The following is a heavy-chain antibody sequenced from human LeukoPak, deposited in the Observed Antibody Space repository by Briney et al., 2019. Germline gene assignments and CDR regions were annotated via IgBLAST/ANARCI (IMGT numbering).Heavy chain of an antibody. CDR3: AREGFRPLDYMDV. Sequence: SETLSLTCTVSGGSISSYYWSWIRQPPGKGLEWIGYIYYSGSTNYNPSLKSRVTISVDTSKNQFSLKLSSVTAADTAVYYCAREGFRPLDYMDVWGKGTTVTVSS. V-gene: IGHV4-59*12. CDR1: GGSISSYY. J-gene: IGHJ6*03. D-gene: IGHD2/OR15-2a*01. CDR2: IYYSGST.